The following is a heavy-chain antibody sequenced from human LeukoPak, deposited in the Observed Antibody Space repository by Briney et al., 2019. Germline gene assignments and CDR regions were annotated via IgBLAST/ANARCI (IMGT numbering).Heavy chain of an antibody. CDR1: GYTFTSYG. D-gene: IGHD3-10*01. J-gene: IGHJ4*02. V-gene: IGHV1-2*02. CDR3: ARDLSYYTSGYCDY. CDR2: INPKSGGT. Sequence: ASVKVSCKASGYTFTSYGISWVRQAPGQGLEWMGWINPKSGGTNYAQKFQGRVTMTRDTSISTAYMEVSRLRSDDTAVYYCARDLSYYTSGYCDYWGQGTLVTVSS.